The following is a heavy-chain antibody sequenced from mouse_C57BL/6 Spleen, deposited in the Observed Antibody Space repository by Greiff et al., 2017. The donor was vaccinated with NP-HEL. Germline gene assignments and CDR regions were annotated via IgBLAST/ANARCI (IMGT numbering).Heavy chain of an antibody. V-gene: IGHV14-4*01. CDR3: TMVTTRFAY. CDR1: GFNIKDDY. CDR2: IDPENGDT. D-gene: IGHD2-2*01. Sequence: VQLQQSGAELVRPGASVKLSCTASGFNIKDDYMHWVKQRPEQGLEWIGWIDPENGDTEYASKFQGKATITADTSSNTAYLQLSSLTSEDTAVYYCTMVTTRFAYWGQGTLVTVSA. J-gene: IGHJ3*01.